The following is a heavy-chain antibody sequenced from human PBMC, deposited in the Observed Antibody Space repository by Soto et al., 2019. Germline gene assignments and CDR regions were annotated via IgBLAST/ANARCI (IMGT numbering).Heavy chain of an antibody. CDR3: VKAGAFRFDD. V-gene: IGHV3-23*01. J-gene: IGHJ4*02. CDR1: GFTFSSYA. Sequence: GGSLRLSCAASGFTFSSYAMSWVRQAPGKGLEWVSGISGDGSMKFYADSVKGRFTTSRDNAKNSLYLQMNSLRAEDLATYYCVKAGAFRFDDWGQGTLVTVSS. CDR2: ISGDGSMK.